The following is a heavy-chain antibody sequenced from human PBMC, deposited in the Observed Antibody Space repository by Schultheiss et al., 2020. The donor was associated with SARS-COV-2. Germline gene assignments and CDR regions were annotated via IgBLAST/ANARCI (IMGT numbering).Heavy chain of an antibody. CDR3: ARDLVARYSSGWYEWGRFDP. CDR1: GFTFSDYY. J-gene: IGHJ5*02. D-gene: IGHD6-19*01. V-gene: IGHV3-11*01. CDR2: ISSSGSTI. Sequence: GGSLRLSCAASGFTFSDYYMSWIRQAPGKGLEWVSYISSSGSTIYYADSVKGRFTISRDNAKNSLYLQMNSLRAEDTAVYYCARDLVARYSSGWYEWGRFDPWGQGTLVTVSS.